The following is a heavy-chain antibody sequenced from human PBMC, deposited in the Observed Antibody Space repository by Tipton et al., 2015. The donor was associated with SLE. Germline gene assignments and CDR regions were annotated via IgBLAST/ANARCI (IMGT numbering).Heavy chain of an antibody. CDR2: IYYSGST. CDR1: GGSISSSSYY. J-gene: IGHJ4*02. Sequence: TLSFTCTVSGGSISSSSYYWGWIRQPPGKGLEWLGSIYYSGSTYYNPSLKSRVTISVDTSKNQFSLKLSSVTAADTAVYYCARRGYSGYFDYWGQGTLVTVSS. CDR3: ARRGYSGYFDY. V-gene: IGHV4-39*07. D-gene: IGHD5-12*01.